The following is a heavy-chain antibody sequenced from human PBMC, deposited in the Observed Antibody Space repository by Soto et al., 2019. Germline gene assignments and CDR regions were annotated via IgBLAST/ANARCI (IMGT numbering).Heavy chain of an antibody. J-gene: IGHJ4*02. D-gene: IGHD6-19*01. Sequence: QVQLMESGGGVVQPGRSLRLSCAASGFTFSSYGMHWVRQAPGKGLEWVAVIWYDGSNKYYADSVKGRFTISRDNSKNTLYLQMTSLRAEDTAVYYCARDAYSSGWYPEYWGQGTLVTVSS. CDR3: ARDAYSSGWYPEY. CDR1: GFTFSSYG. CDR2: IWYDGSNK. V-gene: IGHV3-33*01.